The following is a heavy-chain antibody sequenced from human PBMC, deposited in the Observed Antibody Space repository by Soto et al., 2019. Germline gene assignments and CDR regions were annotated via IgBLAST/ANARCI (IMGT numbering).Heavy chain of an antibody. Sequence: GASVKVSCKASGYTFTSYYMHWVRQAPGQGLEWMGIINPSGGSTSYAQKFQGRVTMTRDTSTSTVYMELSSLRSEDTAVYYCARDPHCGGDCYSVYYYYGMDVWGQGTTVTVSS. CDR3: ARDPHCGGDCYSVYYYYGMDV. D-gene: IGHD2-21*02. J-gene: IGHJ6*02. V-gene: IGHV1-46*01. CDR1: GYTFTSYY. CDR2: INPSGGST.